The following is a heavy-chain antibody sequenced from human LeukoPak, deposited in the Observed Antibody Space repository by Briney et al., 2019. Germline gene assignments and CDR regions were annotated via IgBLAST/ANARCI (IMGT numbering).Heavy chain of an antibody. J-gene: IGHJ6*02. D-gene: IGHD2-15*01. CDR1: GFAFSSYG. Sequence: GGSLRLPCAASGFAFSSYGMHWVRQAPGKGLEWVAVIWYDGSKKYYADSVKGRFTISRDNSMNTLYLQMNSLRAEDTAVYYCARDRDGYCSGGSCYSGGFDVWGQGTTVTVSS. CDR2: IWYDGSKK. V-gene: IGHV3-33*01. CDR3: ARDRDGYCSGGSCYSGGFDV.